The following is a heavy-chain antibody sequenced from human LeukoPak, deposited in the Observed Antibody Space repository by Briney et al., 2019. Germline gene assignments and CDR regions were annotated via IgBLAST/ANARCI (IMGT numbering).Heavy chain of an antibody. CDR3: ATDYDILTGRDAFDV. Sequence: PGGSLRLSCAASGFTFSSYAMSWVRQAPGKGLEWVSAISGSGGSTYYADSVKGRFTISRDNSKNTLYLQMNSLRAEDTAVYYCATDYDILTGRDAFDVWGQGTMVTVSS. V-gene: IGHV3-23*01. CDR2: ISGSGGST. D-gene: IGHD3-9*01. J-gene: IGHJ3*01. CDR1: GFTFSSYA.